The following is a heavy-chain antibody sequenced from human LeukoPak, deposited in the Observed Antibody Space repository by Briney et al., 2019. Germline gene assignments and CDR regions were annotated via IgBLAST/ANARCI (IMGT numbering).Heavy chain of an antibody. CDR3: AKVFRRFGVEKPHDY. Sequence: PGGSLRLSCAASGFTFSSYAMSWVRQAPGKGLEWVSAISGSGGSTYYADSVKGRFTISRDNSKNTLYLQMNSLRAEDTAVYYCAKVFRRFGVEKPHDYWGQGTLVTVSS. D-gene: IGHD3-10*01. CDR2: ISGSGGST. J-gene: IGHJ4*02. CDR1: GFTFSSYA. V-gene: IGHV3-23*01.